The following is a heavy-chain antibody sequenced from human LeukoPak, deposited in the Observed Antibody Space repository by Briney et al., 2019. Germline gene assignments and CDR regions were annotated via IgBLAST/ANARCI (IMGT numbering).Heavy chain of an antibody. V-gene: IGHV1-69*05. CDR3: ARVRVLRSPPAAFDY. J-gene: IGHJ4*02. CDR1: GGTFSSYA. Sequence: SVKVSCKASGGTFSSYAISWVRQAPGQGLEWMGGIIPIFGTANYAQKFQGRVTITTDESTSTAYMELSSLRSEDTAVYYCARVRVLRSPPAAFDYWGQGTLVTVSS. D-gene: IGHD2-15*01. CDR2: IIPIFGTA.